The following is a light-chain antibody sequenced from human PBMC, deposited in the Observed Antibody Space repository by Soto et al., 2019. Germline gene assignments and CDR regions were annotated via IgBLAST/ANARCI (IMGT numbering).Light chain of an antibody. CDR1: QSISSW. CDR3: QHYNSYSLT. V-gene: IGKV1-5*01. J-gene: IGKJ1*01. Sequence: DIQMTQSPSTLSASVGDRITITCRARQSISSWLAWYQQKPGKAPKLLIYDASNLESGVPSRVSGSGSGTDFTLTISSLQSDDFATYYCQHYNSYSLTFGQGTKVDIK. CDR2: DAS.